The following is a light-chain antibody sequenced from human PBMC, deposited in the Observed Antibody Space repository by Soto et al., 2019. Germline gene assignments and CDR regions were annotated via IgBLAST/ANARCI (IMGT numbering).Light chain of an antibody. J-gene: IGKJ5*01. V-gene: IGKV1-8*01. CDR3: QQYYSYPIT. CDR1: QGISSY. CDR2: AAS. Sequence: AIRMTQSPSSFSASTGDRVTITCRASQGISSYLAWYQQKPGKAPKLLIYAASTLQSGVPSRFSGSGSGTDFTLTISCLQSEDFATYYCQQYYSYPITFGQGRLLEV.